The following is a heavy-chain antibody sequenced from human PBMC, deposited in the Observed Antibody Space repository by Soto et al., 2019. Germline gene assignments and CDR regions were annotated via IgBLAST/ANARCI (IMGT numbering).Heavy chain of an antibody. CDR1: GYTFTSYG. CDR3: ARLKGAPYENWFDP. V-gene: IGHV1-18*01. Sequence: ASVKVSCKASGYTFTSYGISWVRQAPGQGLEWMGWISAYNGNTNYAQKLRGRVTMTTDTSTSTAYMELSSLRSEDTAVYYCARLKGAPYENWFDPWGQGTLVTVSS. CDR2: ISAYNGNT. J-gene: IGHJ5*02. D-gene: IGHD3-3*01.